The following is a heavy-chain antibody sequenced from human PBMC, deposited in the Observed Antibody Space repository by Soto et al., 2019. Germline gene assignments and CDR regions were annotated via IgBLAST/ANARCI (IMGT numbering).Heavy chain of an antibody. D-gene: IGHD3-3*01. Sequence: GGSLRLSCAASGFTFSSYWMHWVRQAPGKGLVWVSRINSDGSSTSYADSVKGRFTISRDNAKNTLYLQMNSLRAEDTAVYYCARENDFWSGPHPAGGMDVWGQGTTVTVSS. J-gene: IGHJ6*02. CDR2: INSDGSST. CDR1: GFTFSSYW. CDR3: ARENDFWSGPHPAGGMDV. V-gene: IGHV3-74*01.